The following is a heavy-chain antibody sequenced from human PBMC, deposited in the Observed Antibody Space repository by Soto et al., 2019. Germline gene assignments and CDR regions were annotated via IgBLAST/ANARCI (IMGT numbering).Heavy chain of an antibody. CDR3: ARDRGHGYSYGTYYYYYGMDV. D-gene: IGHD5-18*01. J-gene: IGHJ6*02. Sequence: GGSLRLSCAASGFTFSSHGMHWVRQAPGKGLEWVAVIWFDGSKKYYADSVKGRFTISRDNSKNTLDLQMNSLRVEDTAEYYCARDRGHGYSYGTYYYYYGMDVWGQGTTVTVSS. V-gene: IGHV3-33*08. CDR2: IWFDGSKK. CDR1: GFTFSSHG.